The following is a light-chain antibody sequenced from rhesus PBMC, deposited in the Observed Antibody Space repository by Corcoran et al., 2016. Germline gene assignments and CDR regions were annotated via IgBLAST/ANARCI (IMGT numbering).Light chain of an antibody. J-gene: IGKJ1*01. V-gene: IGKV1-25*01. CDR2: EAS. Sequence: DIQMTQSPSSLSASVGDRVTITCRASQGITNDLAWYQQKPGETPKLLIYEASSLQTGITARFSGSGSGTYFTITISSLQSEDFATYYCQHYYSTPWTFGQGTKVEIK. CDR3: QHYYSTPWT. CDR1: QGITND.